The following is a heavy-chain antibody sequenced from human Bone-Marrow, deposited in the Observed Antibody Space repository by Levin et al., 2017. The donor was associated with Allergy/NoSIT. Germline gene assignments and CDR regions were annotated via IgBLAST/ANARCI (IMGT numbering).Heavy chain of an antibody. CDR1: GGSISSGRYY. V-gene: IGHV4-31*03. Sequence: PSETLSLTCTVSGGSISSGRYYWSWIRQHPGRGLEWIGFIYYSGSAYYNASLKSRVTISVDTSNNLFSLTLSSVTAADTAVYYCARATTYFGSSLYYYFMDVWGKGTTVTVSS. CDR2: IYYSGSA. CDR3: ARATTYFGSSLYYYFMDV. J-gene: IGHJ6*03. D-gene: IGHD6-13*01.